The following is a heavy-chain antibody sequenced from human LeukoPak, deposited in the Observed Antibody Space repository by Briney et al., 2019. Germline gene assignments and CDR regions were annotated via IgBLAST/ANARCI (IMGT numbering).Heavy chain of an antibody. CDR1: GFYFSSYS. J-gene: IGHJ6*03. V-gene: IGHV3-21*01. CDR3: ARVEATTGRNYHYYYMDV. Sequence: PGGSLRLSCGASGFYFSSYSMNWVRQAPGKGLEWVSSINSGSTYMYCADSVKGRFTISRDNAKNSLHLQMYSLRAEDTAVYFCARVEATTGRNYHYYYMDVWGKGTTVTVSS. CDR2: INSGSTYM. D-gene: IGHD1-1*01.